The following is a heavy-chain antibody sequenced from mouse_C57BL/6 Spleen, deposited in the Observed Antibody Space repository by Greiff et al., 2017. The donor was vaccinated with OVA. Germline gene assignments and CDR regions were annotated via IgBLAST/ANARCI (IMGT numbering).Heavy chain of an antibody. J-gene: IGHJ2*01. D-gene: IGHD1-1*01. CDR3: ARDYDGSSYFDY. CDR1: GFTFSSYA. Sequence: EVKLMESGGGLVKPGGSLKLSCAASGFTFSSYAMSWVRQTPEKRLEWVATISDGGSYTYYPDNVKGRFTISRDNAKNNLYLQMSHLKSEDTAMYYCARDYDGSSYFDYWGQGTTLTVSS. CDR2: ISDGGSYT. V-gene: IGHV5-4*01.